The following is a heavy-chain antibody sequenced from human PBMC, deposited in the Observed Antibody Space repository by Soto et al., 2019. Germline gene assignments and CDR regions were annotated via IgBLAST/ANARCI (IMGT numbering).Heavy chain of an antibody. CDR3: ARDTYFYGSGSYGP. V-gene: IGHV1-46*04. CDR2: INPYGGAA. Sequence: GASVKVSCKASGYTFTSTWMHWVRQAPGQGLEWMGIINPYGGAATYADSVKGRFTISRDNAKNSLYLQMNSLGAEDTAVYYCARDTYFYGSGSYGPWGQGTLVTVSS. D-gene: IGHD3-10*01. J-gene: IGHJ5*02. CDR1: GYTFTSTW.